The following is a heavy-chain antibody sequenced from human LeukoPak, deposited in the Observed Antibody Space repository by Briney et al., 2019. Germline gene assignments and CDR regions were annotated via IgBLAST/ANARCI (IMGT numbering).Heavy chain of an antibody. J-gene: IGHJ4*02. V-gene: IGHV4-59*01. CDR1: GGSISSYY. CDR3: ARLRYDSSGYYPN. Sequence: TASETLSLTCTVSGGSISSYYWSWIRQPPGKGLERIGYIYYSGSTNYNPSLKSRVTISVDTSKNQFSLKLSSVTAADTAVYYCARLRYDSSGYYPNWGQGTLVTVSS. D-gene: IGHD3-22*01. CDR2: IYYSGST.